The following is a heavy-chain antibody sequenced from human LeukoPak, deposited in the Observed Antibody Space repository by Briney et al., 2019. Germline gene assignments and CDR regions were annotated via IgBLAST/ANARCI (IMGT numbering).Heavy chain of an antibody. Sequence: GESLSLSCAASGFTFSSSPMSWDRQAQGKGLEWVSDISGSGGTTYYADSVKGRSTISRDNSKNSLYLQMNGLRAEDAAVYYCATWNWNVYYFNYWGQGTLVTVSS. CDR2: ISGSGGTT. CDR3: ATWNWNVYYFNY. CDR1: GFTFSSSP. V-gene: IGHV3-23*01. J-gene: IGHJ4*02. D-gene: IGHD1-1*01.